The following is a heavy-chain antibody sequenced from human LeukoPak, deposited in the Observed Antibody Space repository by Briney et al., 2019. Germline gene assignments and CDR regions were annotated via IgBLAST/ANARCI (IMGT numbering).Heavy chain of an antibody. CDR2: RKQDGSEK. CDR3: ARVSHGSYDYVWGSYRLGAFDI. V-gene: IGHV3-7*03. D-gene: IGHD3-16*02. CDR1: GFTFSSYW. Sequence: GGSLRLSCAASGFTFSSYWMSWVRQAPGKGLEWVANRKQDGSEKYYVDSVKGRFTISRDNAKNSLYLQMNSLRAEDTAVYYCARVSHGSYDYVWGSYRLGAFDIWGQGTMVTVSS. J-gene: IGHJ3*02.